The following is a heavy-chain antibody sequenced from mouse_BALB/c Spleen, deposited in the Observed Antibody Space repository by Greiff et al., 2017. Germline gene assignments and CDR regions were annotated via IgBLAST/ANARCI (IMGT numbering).Heavy chain of an antibody. CDR1: GFSLTSYG. J-gene: IGHJ4*01. CDR3: AISFYRYDSHYYAMDY. CDR2: IWSDGST. D-gene: IGHD2-14*01. Sequence: VKLMESGPDLVAPSQSLSITCTVSGFSLTSYGVHWVRQPPGKGLEWLVVIWSDGSTTYNSALKSRLSISKDNSKSQVFLKMNSLQTDDTAMYYCAISFYRYDSHYYAMDYWGQGTSVTVSS. V-gene: IGHV2-6-2*01.